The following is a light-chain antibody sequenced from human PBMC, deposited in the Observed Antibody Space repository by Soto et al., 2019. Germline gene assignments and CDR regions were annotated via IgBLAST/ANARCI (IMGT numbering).Light chain of an antibody. V-gene: IGKV3-11*01. CDR1: QSVSSY. J-gene: IGKJ3*01. CDR3: QQRSNWPRT. Sequence: EIVLTQPPATLSLSPGERATLSCRASQSVSSYLAWYQQKPGQAPRLLIYDASNRATGIPARFSGSGSGTDFTLTISSLEPEDLAVYYCQQRSNWPRTFGPGTKVYIK. CDR2: DAS.